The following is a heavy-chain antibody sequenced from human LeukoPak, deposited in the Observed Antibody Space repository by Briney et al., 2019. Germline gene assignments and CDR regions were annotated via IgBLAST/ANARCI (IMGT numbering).Heavy chain of an antibody. CDR1: GSSFSTYW. Sequence: GESLKISFQDSGSSFSTYWIAWVRPMPGKGLEWMGIIHPSNSDTRYSPAFQGQVTISVATSITTAYLQWSSLKASDTAIYYCARRTTEAFDIWGQGQRSPFLQ. V-gene: IGHV5-51*01. D-gene: IGHD1-7*01. CDR2: IHPSNSDT. J-gene: IGHJ3*02. CDR3: ARRTTEAFDI.